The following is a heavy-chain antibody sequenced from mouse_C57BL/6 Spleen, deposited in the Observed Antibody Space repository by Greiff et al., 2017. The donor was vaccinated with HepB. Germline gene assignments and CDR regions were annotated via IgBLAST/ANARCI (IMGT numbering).Heavy chain of an antibody. D-gene: IGHD1-1*01. Sequence: EVKLLESGPELVKPGASVKMSCKASGYTFTDYNMHWVKQSHGKSLEWIGYINPNNGGTSYNQKFKGKATLTVNKSSSTAYMELRSLTSEDSAVYYCARSGVIYYYGWGYWGQGTTLTVSS. CDR2: INPNNGGT. J-gene: IGHJ2*01. CDR3: ARSGVIYYYGWGY. V-gene: IGHV1-22*01. CDR1: GYTFTDYN.